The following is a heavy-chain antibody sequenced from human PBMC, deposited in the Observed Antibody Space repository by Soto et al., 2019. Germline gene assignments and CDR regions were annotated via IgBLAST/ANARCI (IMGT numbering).Heavy chain of an antibody. CDR2: IKSKSDGGTT. J-gene: IGHJ6*02. CDR1: GFTFRNAW. CDR3: ITDGTSVMDV. V-gene: IGHV3-15*01. D-gene: IGHD1-1*01. Sequence: EVQVVESGGGLVKPGGSLRLSCSVSGFTFRNAWMSWVRQAPGKGLEWVGRIKSKSDGGTTDYAAPVKGRFTISRDDLQNSVFLQMKSLQTEDPAMYYCITDGTSVMDVWGQGTTVTVSS.